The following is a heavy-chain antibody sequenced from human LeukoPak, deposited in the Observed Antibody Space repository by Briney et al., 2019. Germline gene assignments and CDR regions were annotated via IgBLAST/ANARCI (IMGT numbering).Heavy chain of an antibody. CDR1: GYSFTTYW. CDR2: VYPGDSDT. Sequence: RGEPLKISCKASGYSFTTYWIAWVRQMPGKGLEWMGSVYPGDSDTRYSPSFQGHVTISADKATNTAYLQWSSLKASDTAMYYCARLIGGYNLDYWGQGTLVTVSS. CDR3: ARLIGGYNLDY. V-gene: IGHV5-51*01. D-gene: IGHD5-18*01. J-gene: IGHJ4*02.